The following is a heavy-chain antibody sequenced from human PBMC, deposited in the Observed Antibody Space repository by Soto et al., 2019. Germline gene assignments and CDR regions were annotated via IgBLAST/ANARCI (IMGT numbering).Heavy chain of an antibody. D-gene: IGHD2-2*01. J-gene: IGHJ5*02. CDR3: ARLIGYCSSTSCPNWFDP. V-gene: IGHV3-21*01. Sequence: PGGSLRLSCAASGFTFSSYSMNWVRQAPGKGLEWVSSISSSSSYIYYADSVKGRFTIPRDNAKNSLYLQMNSLRAEDTAVYYCARLIGYCSSTSCPNWFDPLGQGTLVTVSS. CDR1: GFTFSSYS. CDR2: ISSSSSYI.